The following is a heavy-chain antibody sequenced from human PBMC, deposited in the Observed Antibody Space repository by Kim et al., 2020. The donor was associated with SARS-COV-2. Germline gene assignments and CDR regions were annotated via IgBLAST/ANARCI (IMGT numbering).Heavy chain of an antibody. CDR1: GGTFSSYA. J-gene: IGHJ4*02. Sequence: SVKVSCKASGGTFSSYAISWVRQAPGQGLEWMGGIIPIFGTANYAQKFQGRVTITADESTSTAYMELSSLRSGDTAVYYCASHVAAADPDGYYFDYWGQ. D-gene: IGHD6-13*01. V-gene: IGHV1-69*13. CDR2: IIPIFGTA. CDR3: ASHVAAADPDGYYFDY.